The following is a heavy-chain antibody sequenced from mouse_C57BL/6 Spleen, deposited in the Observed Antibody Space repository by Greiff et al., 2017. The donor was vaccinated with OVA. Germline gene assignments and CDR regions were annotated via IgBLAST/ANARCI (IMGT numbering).Heavy chain of an antibody. CDR1: GFTFSDYG. CDR2: ISSGSSTI. CDR3: ARGWYFDV. J-gene: IGHJ1*03. V-gene: IGHV5-17*01. Sequence: EVMLVESGGGLVKPGGSLKLSCAASGFTFSDYGMHWVRQAPEKGLEWVAYISSGSSTIYYADTVKGRYTITRDNAKNTQLLQMTSLRSEDTAMYYCARGWYFDVWGTGTTVTVSS.